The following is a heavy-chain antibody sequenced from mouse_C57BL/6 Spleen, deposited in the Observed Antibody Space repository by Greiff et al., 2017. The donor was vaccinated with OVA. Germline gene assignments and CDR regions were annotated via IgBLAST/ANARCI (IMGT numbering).Heavy chain of an antibody. V-gene: IGHV1-15*01. D-gene: IGHD1-2*01. CDR1: GYTFTDYE. J-gene: IGHJ3*02. Sequence: QVQLQQSGAELVRPGASVTLSCTASGYTFTDYEMHWVKQTPVHGLEWIGAIDPETGGTAYNQKFKGKAILTADKSSSTAHMELRSLTSEDSAVYYCTNYGARWGQGTLVTVSA. CDR2: IDPETGGT. CDR3: TNYGAR.